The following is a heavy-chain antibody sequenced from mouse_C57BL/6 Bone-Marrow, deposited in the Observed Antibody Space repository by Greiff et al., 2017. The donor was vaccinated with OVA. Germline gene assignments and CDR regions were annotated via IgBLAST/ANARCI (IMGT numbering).Heavy chain of an antibody. Sequence: QVQLQQSGAELMKPGASVKLSCKATGYTFTGYWIEWVKQRPGHGLEWIGEILPGSGSTNYNEKFKGKATFTADTSSNKAYMQVSSQTPEDSTIYYCASKDEVTTETAYYFDYWGQGTTLTVSS. CDR2: ILPGSGST. D-gene: IGHD2-12*01. V-gene: IGHV1-9*01. CDR1: GYTFTGYW. J-gene: IGHJ2*01. CDR3: ASKDEVTTETAYYFDY.